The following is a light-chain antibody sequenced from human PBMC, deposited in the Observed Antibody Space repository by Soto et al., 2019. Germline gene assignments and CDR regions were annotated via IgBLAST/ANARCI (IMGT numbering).Light chain of an antibody. V-gene: IGKV3-20*01. J-gene: IGKJ1*01. CDR2: GAS. Sequence: EIVLTQSPATLSLSPGERATLSCRASQSVSSYLAWYQQKPGRAPRLLIFGASNGATGIPDRFSGSGSGTDFTLTISRLEPEDFAVYYCQQYGISPVTFGQGTKVDI. CDR3: QQYGISPVT. CDR1: QSVSSY.